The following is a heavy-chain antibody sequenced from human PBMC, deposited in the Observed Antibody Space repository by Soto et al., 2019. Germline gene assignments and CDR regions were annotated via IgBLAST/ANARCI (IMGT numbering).Heavy chain of an antibody. Sequence: SETLSLTCTVSGGSISSYYWSWIRQPPGKGLEWIGYIYYSGSTNYNPSLKSRVTISVDTSKNQFSLKLSSVTAADTAVYYCASSRQGRGSGWYQVDYWGQGTLVTVSS. D-gene: IGHD6-19*01. CDR1: GGSISSYY. CDR2: IYYSGST. J-gene: IGHJ4*02. V-gene: IGHV4-59*08. CDR3: ASSRQGRGSGWYQVDY.